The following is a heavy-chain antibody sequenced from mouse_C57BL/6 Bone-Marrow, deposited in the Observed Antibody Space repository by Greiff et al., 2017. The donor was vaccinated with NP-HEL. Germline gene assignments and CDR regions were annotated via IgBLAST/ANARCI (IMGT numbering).Heavy chain of an antibody. V-gene: IGHV1-61*01. J-gene: IGHJ4*01. CDR1: GYTFTSYW. CDR3: ARGTGYAMDY. CDR2: IYPSDSET. D-gene: IGHD4-1*01. Sequence: QVQLQQPGAELVRPGSSVKLSCKASGYTFTSYWMDWVKQRPGQGLEWIGNIYPSDSETHYNQKFKDKATLTVDKSSSTAYMPLSSLTSEDSAVYYCARGTGYAMDYWGQGTSVTVSS.